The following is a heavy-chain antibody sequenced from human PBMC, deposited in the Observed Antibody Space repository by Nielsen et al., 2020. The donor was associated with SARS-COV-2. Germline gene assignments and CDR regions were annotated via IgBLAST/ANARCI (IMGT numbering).Heavy chain of an antibody. Sequence: SVKVSCKTSGGSFSSFVISWVRQAPGQGLEWMGRIVPPLGTTNYAQKFQDRLTITADYMELSGLISEDTAVYYCARDSGFDYWGQGTLITVSS. J-gene: IGHJ4*02. D-gene: IGHD6-25*01. CDR1: GGSFSSFV. V-gene: IGHV1-69*11. CDR3: ARDSGFDY. CDR2: IVPPLGTT.